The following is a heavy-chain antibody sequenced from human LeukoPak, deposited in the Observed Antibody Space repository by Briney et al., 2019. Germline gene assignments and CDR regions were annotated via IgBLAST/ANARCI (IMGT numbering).Heavy chain of an antibody. D-gene: IGHD3-22*01. Sequence: SESLSLTCTVSGGSISSYYWSWIRQPAGEGLEWIVRIYASGSTNYNPSLKNRVTMSVDMSKNQFSLKLSSVTAADTAVYYCARAYQDDSSGYYILYYFDYWGQGILVTVSS. V-gene: IGHV4-4*07. CDR1: GGSISSYY. J-gene: IGHJ4*02. CDR3: ARAYQDDSSGYYILYYFDY. CDR2: IYASGST.